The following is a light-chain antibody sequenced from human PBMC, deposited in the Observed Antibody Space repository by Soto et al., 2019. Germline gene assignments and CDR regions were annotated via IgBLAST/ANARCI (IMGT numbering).Light chain of an antibody. CDR2: RNN. V-gene: IGLV1-47*01. Sequence: QAVVTQPPSASGTPGQRGTISCSGSSSNIGSNYVYWYQQLPGTAPKLLIYRNNQRPSGVPDRFSGSKSGTSASLAISGLRSEDEADYYCAAWVDSLSGVVFGGGTKLTVL. J-gene: IGLJ3*02. CDR3: AAWVDSLSGVV. CDR1: SSNIGSNY.